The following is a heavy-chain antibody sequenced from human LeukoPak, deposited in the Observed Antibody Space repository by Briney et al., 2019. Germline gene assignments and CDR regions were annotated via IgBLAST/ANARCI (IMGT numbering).Heavy chain of an antibody. CDR1: DDSISSYY. V-gene: IGHV4-59*08. CDR2: LYDSGIT. D-gene: IGHD5-18*01. Sequence: SETLSLTCAVSDDSISSYYWSWIRQPPGKGLEWIGYLYDSGITNYNPSLKSRVTISLDTSKNQFSLKLSSVTAADTAVYYCARSGNIYGPFDYWGQGTLVTVSS. J-gene: IGHJ4*02. CDR3: ARSGNIYGPFDY.